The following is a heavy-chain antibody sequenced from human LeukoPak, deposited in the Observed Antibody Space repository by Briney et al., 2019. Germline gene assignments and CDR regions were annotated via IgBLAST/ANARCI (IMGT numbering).Heavy chain of an antibody. D-gene: IGHD6-19*01. CDR2: ISGSGSSP. V-gene: IGHV3-23*01. Sequence: QPGGSLRLACAGSGFTSSSYAMSWIRQAPGKGLEWVSGISGSGSSPYYADSVKGRFTISRDNSKNTLYLQMNSLKAEDTAAYYCAKAEVQWLVLFRYFDYWGQGTLVTVSS. CDR1: GFTSSSYA. J-gene: IGHJ4*02. CDR3: AKAEVQWLVLFRYFDY.